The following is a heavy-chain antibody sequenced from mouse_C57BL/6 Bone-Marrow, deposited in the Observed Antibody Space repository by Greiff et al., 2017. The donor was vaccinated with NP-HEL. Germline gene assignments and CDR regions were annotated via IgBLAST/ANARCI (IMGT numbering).Heavy chain of an antibody. CDR1: GDTVKSYK. CDR3: SRDAWFAY. Sequence: QVQLQQSGAELARPGASGKRSGKAAGDTVKSYKRNGGKKRNGQGREWIGEINPRRGKTKYNQKFKDKATLTADKSSSTAYMQLSSLTSEDSAVYYCSRDAWFAYGGQGTLVTVSA. J-gene: IGHJ3*01. CDR2: INPRRGKT. V-gene: IGHV1-4*01.